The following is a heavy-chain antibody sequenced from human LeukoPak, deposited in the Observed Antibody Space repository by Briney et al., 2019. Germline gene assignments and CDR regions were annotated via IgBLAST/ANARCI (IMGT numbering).Heavy chain of an antibody. V-gene: IGHV4-39*01. CDR2: IYYSGST. CDR1: GGSISSSSYY. J-gene: IGHJ6*03. D-gene: IGHD3-22*01. Sequence: SETLSLTCTVSGGSISSSSYYWGWIRQPPGKGLEGIGSIYYSGSTYYNPSLTSRVTISVDTSKNQFSLKLSSVTAADTAVYYCARSRVDYYDSSGYYPLGVYMAVWGKGTTVTVSS. CDR3: ARSRVDYYDSSGYYPLGVYMAV.